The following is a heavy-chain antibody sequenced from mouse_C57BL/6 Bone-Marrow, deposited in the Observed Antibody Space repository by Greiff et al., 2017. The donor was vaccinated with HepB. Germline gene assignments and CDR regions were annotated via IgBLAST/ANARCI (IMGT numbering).Heavy chain of an antibody. D-gene: IGHD2-5*01. CDR3: ARRTEGLYSNYVHWYFDV. CDR2: IYWDDDK. V-gene: IGHV8-12*01. J-gene: IGHJ1*03. CDR1: GFSLSTSGMG. Sequence: QVTLKESGPGILQSSQTLSLTCSFSGFSLSTSGMGVSWIRQPSGKGLEWLAHIYWDDDKRYNPSLKSRLTISKDTSRNQVFLKITSVDPADTATYYCARRTEGLYSNYVHWYFDVWGTGTTVTVSS.